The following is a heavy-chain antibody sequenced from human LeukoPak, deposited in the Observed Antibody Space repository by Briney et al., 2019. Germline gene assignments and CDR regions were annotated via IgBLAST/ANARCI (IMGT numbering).Heavy chain of an antibody. Sequence: GGSLRLSCEASGLTFNNYVMTWVRQAPGKGLVWVSRMSRDGTTTTYADSVKGRFTISRDNAKNTLHLQMNSLRAEDTAVYYCARGVGGSDDYWGQGTLVSVSS. CDR1: GLTFNNYV. CDR2: MSRDGTTT. D-gene: IGHD5-12*01. V-gene: IGHV3-74*01. J-gene: IGHJ4*02. CDR3: ARGVGGSDDY.